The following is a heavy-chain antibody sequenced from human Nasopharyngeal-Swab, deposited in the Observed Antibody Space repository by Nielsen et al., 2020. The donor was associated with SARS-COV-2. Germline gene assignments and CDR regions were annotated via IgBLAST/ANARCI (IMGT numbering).Heavy chain of an antibody. CDR1: GFTFSSYS. CDR2: ISSSSSYI. Sequence: GESLKISCAASGFTFSSYSMNWVRQAPGKGLEWVSSISSSSSYIYYADSVKGRFTISRDNAKNSLYLQMNSLRAEDTAVYYCARALPGQYYMDVWGKGTTVTVSS. CDR3: ARALPGQYYMDV. D-gene: IGHD3-10*01. J-gene: IGHJ6*03. V-gene: IGHV3-21*01.